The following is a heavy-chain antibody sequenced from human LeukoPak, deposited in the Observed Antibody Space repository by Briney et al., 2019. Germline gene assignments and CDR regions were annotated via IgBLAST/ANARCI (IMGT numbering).Heavy chain of an antibody. D-gene: IGHD5-18*01. CDR2: IIPIFGTA. Sequence: SVKVSCKASGGTFSSYAISLVRQAPGQGLEWMGGIIPIFGTANYAQKFQGRGTITADKSTSTAYMELSSLRSEDTAVYDCARGLVRGYSYGFVSFDYWGQGTLVTISS. CDR1: GGTFSSYA. J-gene: IGHJ4*02. V-gene: IGHV1-69*06. CDR3: ARGLVRGYSYGFVSFDY.